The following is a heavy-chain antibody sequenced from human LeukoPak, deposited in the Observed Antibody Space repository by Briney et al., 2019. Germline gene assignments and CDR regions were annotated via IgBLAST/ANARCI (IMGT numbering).Heavy chain of an antibody. V-gene: IGHV1-2*02. CDR2: INPNRGGT. D-gene: IGHD2-2*01. CDR1: GFTFTDYY. CDR3: ARIYCSSASGYYFDY. J-gene: IGHJ4*02. Sequence: SVTVSCKASGFTFTDYYMHWVRQAPGQGLEWMGWINPNRGGTNYAQKFQGRVTMTMDTSISTAYMKLSRLTSDDTAVYYCARIYCSSASGYYFDYWGQGTLVTVPS.